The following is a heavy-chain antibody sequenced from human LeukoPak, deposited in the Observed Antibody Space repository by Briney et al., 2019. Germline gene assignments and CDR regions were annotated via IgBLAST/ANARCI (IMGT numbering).Heavy chain of an antibody. D-gene: IGHD6-13*01. V-gene: IGHV3-30*02. CDR2: IRFDGSDE. Sequence: GGSLRLSCAASGFTFSSSGMHWVRQAPGKGLEWVAFIRFDGSDEYYRDSVKGRFTISRDNSKNTLYLQMNSLRTEDTAVYYCANRPPKITAAGTSHDIHYWGQGTLVTVSS. J-gene: IGHJ4*02. CDR1: GFTFSSSG. CDR3: ANRPPKITAAGTSHDIHY.